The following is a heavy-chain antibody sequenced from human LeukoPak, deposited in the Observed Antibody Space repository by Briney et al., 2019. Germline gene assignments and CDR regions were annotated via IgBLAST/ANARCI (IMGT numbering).Heavy chain of an antibody. D-gene: IGHD3-16*01. CDR2: IDPSDSHA. CDR3: ARGALDD. CDR1: GYRFTTYL. J-gene: IGHJ4*02. V-gene: IGHV5-10-1*01. Sequence: GESLRISCQASGYRFTTYLINWVRQMPGKGLEWMGRIDPSDSHANYNPSFQGHVTISADKSINTAYLQWSSLKASDTAIYYCARGALDDWGQGTLVTVSS.